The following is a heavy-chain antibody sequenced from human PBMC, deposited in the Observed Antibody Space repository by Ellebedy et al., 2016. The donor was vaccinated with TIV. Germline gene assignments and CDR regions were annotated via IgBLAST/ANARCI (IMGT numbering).Heavy chain of an antibody. V-gene: IGHV5-51*01. CDR1: GYSFTSYW. Sequence: GESLKISXKGSGYSFTSYWIGWVRQMPGKGLEWMGIIYPGDSDTRYSPSFQGQVTISADKSISTAYLQWSSLKASDTAMYYCARQWLGPGYCSGGSCYGMDVWGQGTTVTVSS. CDR3: ARQWLGPGYCSGGSCYGMDV. D-gene: IGHD2-15*01. J-gene: IGHJ6*02. CDR2: IYPGDSDT.